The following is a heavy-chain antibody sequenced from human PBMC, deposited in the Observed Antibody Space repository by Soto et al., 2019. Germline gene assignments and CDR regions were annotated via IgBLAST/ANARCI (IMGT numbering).Heavy chain of an antibody. CDR1: GFTFSSYA. J-gene: IGHJ6*02. V-gene: IGHV3-30-3*01. D-gene: IGHD3-10*01. Sequence: QVQLVESGGGVVQPGRSLRLSCAASGFTFSSYAMHWVRQAPGKGLEWVAVISYDGSNKYYADSVKGRFTISRDNSKNTLYLQMNSLRAEDTAVYYCAREPQAMVRGIWYYMDVWGQGTTVTVSS. CDR2: ISYDGSNK. CDR3: AREPQAMVRGIWYYMDV.